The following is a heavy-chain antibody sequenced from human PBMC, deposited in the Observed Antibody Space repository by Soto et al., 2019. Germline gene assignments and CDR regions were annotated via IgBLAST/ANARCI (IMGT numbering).Heavy chain of an antibody. D-gene: IGHD2-2*01. V-gene: IGHV3-30*18. Sequence: GGSLRLSCAASGFTFSSYGMHWVRQAPGKGLEWVAVISYAGSNKYYADSVKGRFTISRDNSKNTLYLQMNSLRAEDTALYYCAKCRDRVVVPAAMSGERAGGMDVWGQGTTVTVSS. CDR2: ISYAGSNK. CDR3: AKCRDRVVVPAAMSGERAGGMDV. CDR1: GFTFSSYG. J-gene: IGHJ6*02.